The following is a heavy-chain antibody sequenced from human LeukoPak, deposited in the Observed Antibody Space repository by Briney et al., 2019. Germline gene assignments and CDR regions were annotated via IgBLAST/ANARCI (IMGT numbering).Heavy chain of an antibody. Sequence: GGSLRLSCAASGFTFSTYSMNWVRQAPRKGLEWVSSISGTSTYIYYADSVKGRFTISRDNGKNSLYLQMNSLRAEDTAVYYCARRQPLGCGGTSCYAGPVDYWGQGTLVTVSS. CDR2: ISGTSTYI. D-gene: IGHD2-2*01. V-gene: IGHV3-21*01. CDR1: GFTFSTYS. J-gene: IGHJ4*02. CDR3: ARRQPLGCGGTSCYAGPVDY.